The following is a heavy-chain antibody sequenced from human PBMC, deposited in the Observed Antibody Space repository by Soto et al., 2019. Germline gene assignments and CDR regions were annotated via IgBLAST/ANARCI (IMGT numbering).Heavy chain of an antibody. V-gene: IGHV1-18*01. CDR3: ARAKDLVVVPAAYPYYYYMDV. D-gene: IGHD2-2*01. J-gene: IGHJ6*03. Sequence: QVQLVQSGAEVKKPGASVKVSCKASGYTFTSYGISWVRKAPGQGLEWMGWISAYNGNTNYAQKLQGRVTMTTDTSTSTAYMELRSLRSDDTSVYYCARAKDLVVVPAAYPYYYYMDVWGKGITVTSSS. CDR2: ISAYNGNT. CDR1: GYTFTSYG.